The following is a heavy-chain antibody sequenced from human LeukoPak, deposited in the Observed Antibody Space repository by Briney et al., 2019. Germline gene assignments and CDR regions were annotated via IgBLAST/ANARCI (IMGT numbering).Heavy chain of an antibody. CDR3: ARQYCSSTSCYSTDFDY. D-gene: IGHD2-2*01. CDR2: IYPGDSDT. CDR1: GYSFTSYW. V-gene: IGHV5-51*01. J-gene: IGHJ4*02. Sequence: GESLKISCKGSGYSFTSYWNGWVRQMPGKGLEWMGIIYPGDSDTRYSPSFQGQVTISADKSISTAYLQWSSLKASDTAMYYCARQYCSSTSCYSTDFDYWGQGTLVTVSS.